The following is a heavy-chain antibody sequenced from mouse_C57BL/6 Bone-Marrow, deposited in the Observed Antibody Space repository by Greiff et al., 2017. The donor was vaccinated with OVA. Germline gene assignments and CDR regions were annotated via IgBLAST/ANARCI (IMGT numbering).Heavy chain of an antibody. CDR2: IYPGDGDT. Sequence: QVQLKESGPELVKPGASVKISCKASGYAFSSSWMNWVKQRPGKGLEWIGRIYPGDGDTNYNGKFKGKATLTADKSSSTAYMQLSSLTSEDSAVYFCATGGPNFDYWGQGTTLTVSS. CDR3: ATGGPNFDY. J-gene: IGHJ2*01. CDR1: GYAFSSSW. V-gene: IGHV1-82*01. D-gene: IGHD1-1*01.